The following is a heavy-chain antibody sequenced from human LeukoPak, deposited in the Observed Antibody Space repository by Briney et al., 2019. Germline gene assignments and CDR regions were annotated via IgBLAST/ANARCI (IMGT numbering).Heavy chain of an antibody. V-gene: IGHV1-2*02. CDR3: ASNVDSGYPSEYFQH. Sequence: GAPVRGSCKASRYTFTRYYLHSVREAPGQEREWRGWINPNNVVTNSAQKRQGRVTMSRDTPISTPHIWLSTPRSDKTAVYYCASNVDSGYPSEYFQHWGQGTLVTVSS. CDR2: INPNNVVT. CDR1: RYTFTRYY. J-gene: IGHJ1*01. D-gene: IGHD5-12*01.